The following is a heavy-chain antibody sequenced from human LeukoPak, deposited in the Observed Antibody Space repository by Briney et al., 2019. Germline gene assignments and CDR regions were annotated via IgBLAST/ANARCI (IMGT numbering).Heavy chain of an antibody. CDR1: GFTFSNYG. D-gene: IGHD5-18*01. J-gene: IGHJ4*02. Sequence: PGGSLRLSCAASGFTFSNYGMHWVRQAPGKGLEWVAFITYDGRSEHYAESVKGRFTVSRDNSKNTVYLQMNSLRAEDTAVYYCAKDIRRGYNYGYDQFAYWGQGTLVTVSS. CDR3: AKDIRRGYNYGYDQFAY. V-gene: IGHV3-30*02. CDR2: ITYDGRSE.